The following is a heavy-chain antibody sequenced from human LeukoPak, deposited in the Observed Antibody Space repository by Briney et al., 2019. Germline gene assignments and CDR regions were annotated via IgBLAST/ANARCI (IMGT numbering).Heavy chain of an antibody. CDR1: GFTFSSYA. CDR2: ISYDGSNK. CDR3: ARDVGAAVGY. D-gene: IGHD6-13*01. Sequence: GGSLRLPCAASGFTFSSYAMHWVRQAPGKGLEWVAVISYDGSNKYYADSVKGRFTISRDNSKNTLYLQMNSLRAEDTAVYYCARDVGAAVGYWGQGTLVTVSS. J-gene: IGHJ4*02. V-gene: IGHV3-30*07.